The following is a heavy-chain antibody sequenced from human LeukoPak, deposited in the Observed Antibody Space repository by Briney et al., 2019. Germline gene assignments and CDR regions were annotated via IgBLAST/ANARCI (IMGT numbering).Heavy chain of an antibody. D-gene: IGHD1-7*01. Sequence: SETLSLTCTVSGGSISSYYWSWIRQPPGKGLEWIGYIYYSGSTNYNPSLKSRVTISVDTSKNQFSLKLSSVTAADTAVYYCARGAGGVWNYHFDYWGQGTLVTVSS. V-gene: IGHV4-59*01. J-gene: IGHJ4*02. CDR3: ARGAGGVWNYHFDY. CDR2: IYYSGST. CDR1: GGSISSYY.